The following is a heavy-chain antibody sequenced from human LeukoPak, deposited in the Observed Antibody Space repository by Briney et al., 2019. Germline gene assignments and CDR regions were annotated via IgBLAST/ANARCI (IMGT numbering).Heavy chain of an antibody. V-gene: IGHV3-48*04. CDR1: EFTFSSYS. CDR3: AKDLNTVTTPNYFDY. CDR2: ISSGSGTI. Sequence: GGSLRLSCAASEFTFSSYSMLWVRQGPGKGLEWVSYISSGSGTIYYAESVKGRFTISRDNAGNSLYLQMNSLRAEDTAVYYCAKDLNTVTTPNYFDYWGQGTLVTVSS. D-gene: IGHD4-17*01. J-gene: IGHJ4*02.